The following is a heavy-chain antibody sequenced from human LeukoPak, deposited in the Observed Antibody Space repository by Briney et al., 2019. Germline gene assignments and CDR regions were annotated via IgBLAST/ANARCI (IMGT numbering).Heavy chain of an antibody. Sequence: GGSLRLSCAASGFTFSSYAMHWVRQAPGKGLEYVSAISSNGGSTYYANSVKGRFTISRDNSMNTLYLQMGSLRAEDMAVYYCARDSYSGSYYGYFQHWGQGTLVTVSS. D-gene: IGHD1-26*01. CDR3: ARDSYSGSYYGYFQH. V-gene: IGHV3-64*01. J-gene: IGHJ1*01. CDR1: GFTFSSYA. CDR2: ISSNGGST.